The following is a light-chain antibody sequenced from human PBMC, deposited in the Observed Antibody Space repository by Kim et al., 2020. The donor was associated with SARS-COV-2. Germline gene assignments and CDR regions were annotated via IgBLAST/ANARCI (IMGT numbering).Light chain of an antibody. Sequence: SASVGDRVTITCRASQDISDRLAWYHQRPGTAPKLLILAASTLHAGVPSGFSGGGTGTEFSLTIDSLQPEDFATYYCQQVELYPSFGPGTKVDIK. CDR1: QDISDR. J-gene: IGKJ3*01. V-gene: IGKV1-9*01. CDR3: QQVELYPS. CDR2: AAS.